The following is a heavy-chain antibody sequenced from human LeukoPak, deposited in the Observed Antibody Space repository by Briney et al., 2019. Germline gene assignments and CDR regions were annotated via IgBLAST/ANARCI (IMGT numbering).Heavy chain of an antibody. CDR3: VKAPGERATYFDL. Sequence: GGSLKLSCSVSGFTFSRYAMHWVRQTPGKGLEHVSGISSNGGSTYYADSVKGRFTISRDNSKNTLYLQMSSLRAEDTAVYYCVKAPGERATYFDLWGRGTLVTVSS. CDR2: ISSNGGST. CDR1: GFTFSRYA. V-gene: IGHV3-64D*09. J-gene: IGHJ2*01. D-gene: IGHD5-24*01.